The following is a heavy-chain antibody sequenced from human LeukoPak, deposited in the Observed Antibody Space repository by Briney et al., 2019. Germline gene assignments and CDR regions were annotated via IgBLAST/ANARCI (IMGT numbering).Heavy chain of an antibody. CDR1: GFTFKTQG. J-gene: IGHJ5*02. V-gene: IGHV3-30*02. D-gene: IGHD5-12*01. CDR3: AILPVAVDIVDQ. Sequence: GGSLRLSRIASGFTFKTQGMHWVRQAPGKGLEGVAFMRFDGSDKYHGASAQGRFTISRDNSQNTLYLQVNSLRTVDTAVYYCAILPVAVDIVDQWGQGTLVTVSS. CDR2: MRFDGSDK.